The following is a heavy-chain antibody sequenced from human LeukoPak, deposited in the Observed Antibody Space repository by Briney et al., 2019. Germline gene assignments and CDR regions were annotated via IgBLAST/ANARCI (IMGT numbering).Heavy chain of an antibody. CDR1: GFTFHDYA. CDR3: AKDDTAMVRAPDY. D-gene: IGHD5-18*01. CDR2: ISWNSGSI. Sequence: PGMSLRLSCAASGFTFHDYAMHWVRQAPGKGLEWVSGISWNSGSIGYTDSVKGRFTISRDNAKNSLYLQMNSLRAEDTALYYCAKDDTAMVRAPDYWGQGTLVTVSS. V-gene: IGHV3-9*01. J-gene: IGHJ4*02.